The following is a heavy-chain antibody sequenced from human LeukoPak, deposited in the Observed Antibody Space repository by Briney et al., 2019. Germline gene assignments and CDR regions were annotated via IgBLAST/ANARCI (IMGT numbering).Heavy chain of an antibody. V-gene: IGHV4-34*01. CDR3: ARGANTIFGVVIMGPFDY. D-gene: IGHD3-3*01. Sequence: SETLSLTCAVYGGSFSGYYWSWIRQPPGKGLEWIGEINHSGSTNYNPSLKSRVTISVDTSKNQFSLKLSSVTAADTAVYYCARGANTIFGVVIMGPFDYWGQGTLVTVSS. CDR2: INHSGST. CDR1: GGSFSGYY. J-gene: IGHJ4*02.